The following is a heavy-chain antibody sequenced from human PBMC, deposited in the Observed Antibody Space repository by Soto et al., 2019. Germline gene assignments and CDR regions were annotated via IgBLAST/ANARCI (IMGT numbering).Heavy chain of an antibody. Sequence: GESLKISCAASGFTFSSYGMHWVRQAPGKGLEWVAVIWYDGSNKYYADSVKGRFTISRDNSKNTLYLQMNSLRAEDTAVYYCARDGPNGSGSIDYWGQGTLVTVSS. CDR3: ARDGPNGSGSIDY. V-gene: IGHV3-33*01. CDR2: IWYDGSNK. CDR1: GFTFSSYG. J-gene: IGHJ4*02. D-gene: IGHD3-10*01.